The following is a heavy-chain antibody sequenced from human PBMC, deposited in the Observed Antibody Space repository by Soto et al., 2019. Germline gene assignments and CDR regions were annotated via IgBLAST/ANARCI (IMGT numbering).Heavy chain of an antibody. CDR1: GGSFSGYF. CDR2: INHSGSS. CDR3: ARRSGSSSWYF. Sequence: SETLSLTCAVYGGSFSGYFWSWIRQPPGKGLEWIGEINHSGSSNNNPSIKSRVTMSAETSKNQFFLKLSSVTAAVTAVYYCARRSGSSSWYFWGQGTMVTVSS. V-gene: IGHV4-34*01. J-gene: IGHJ1*01. D-gene: IGHD6-13*01.